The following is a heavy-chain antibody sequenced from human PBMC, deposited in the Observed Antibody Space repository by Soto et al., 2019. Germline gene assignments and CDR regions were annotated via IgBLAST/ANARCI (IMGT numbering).Heavy chain of an antibody. J-gene: IGHJ4*02. D-gene: IGHD6-13*01. CDR1: GFTFSSYS. V-gene: IGHV3-48*01. Sequence: GGSLRLSCAASGFTFSSYSMNWVRQAPGKGLEWVSYISSSSSTIYYADSVKGRFTISRDNAKNSLYLQMNSLRAEDTAVYYCARVDRMAAAAYYFDYWGQGTLVTVSS. CDR3: ARVDRMAAAAYYFDY. CDR2: ISSSSSTI.